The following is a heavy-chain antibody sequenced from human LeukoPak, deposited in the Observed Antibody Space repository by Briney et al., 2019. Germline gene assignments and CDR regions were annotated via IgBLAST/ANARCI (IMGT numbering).Heavy chain of an antibody. CDR1: GFTFSSYA. D-gene: IGHD6-13*01. V-gene: IGHV3-30-3*01. J-gene: IGHJ4*02. CDR3: AKDRRLRAAALDY. CDR2: ISYDGSNK. Sequence: PGRSLRLSCAASGFTFSSYAMHWVRQAPGKGLEWVAVISYDGSNKYYADSVKGRFTISRDNSKNTLYLQMNSLRAEDTAVYYCAKDRRLRAAALDYWGQGTLVTVSS.